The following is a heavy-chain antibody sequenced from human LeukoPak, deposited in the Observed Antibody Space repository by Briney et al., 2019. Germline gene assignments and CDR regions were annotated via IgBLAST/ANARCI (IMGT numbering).Heavy chain of an antibody. D-gene: IGHD3-10*01. CDR3: ARAPYYYGSGSYYPLPPYYFDY. J-gene: IGHJ4*02. Sequence: ASVKVSCKASGYIFTSYWMHWVRQAPGQGLGWMGWINPNSGGTNYAQKFQGRVTMTRDTSISTAYMELSRLRSDDTAVYYCARAPYYYGSGSYYPLPPYYFDYWGQGTLVTVSS. V-gene: IGHV1-2*02. CDR1: GYIFTSYW. CDR2: INPNSGGT.